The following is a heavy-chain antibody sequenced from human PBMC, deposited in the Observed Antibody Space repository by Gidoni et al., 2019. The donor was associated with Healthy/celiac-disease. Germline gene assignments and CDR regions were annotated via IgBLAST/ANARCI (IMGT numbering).Heavy chain of an antibody. CDR1: GGSISSSSYY. CDR3: AREQLGTDDTAMVTWFDP. J-gene: IGHJ5*02. Sequence: QLQLQESGPGLVKPSETLSLTCTVSGGSISSSSYYWGWIRQPPGKGLEWIGSIYYRGSTYYNPSLKSRVTISVDTSKNQFSLKLSSVTAADTAVYYCAREQLGTDDTAMVTWFDPWGQGTLVTVSS. D-gene: IGHD5-18*01. CDR2: IYYRGST. V-gene: IGHV4-39*07.